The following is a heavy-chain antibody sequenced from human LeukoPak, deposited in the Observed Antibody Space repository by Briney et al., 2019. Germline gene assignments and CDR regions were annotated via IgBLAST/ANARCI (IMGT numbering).Heavy chain of an antibody. CDR3: AKVARTYYGSGSYYNPNWFDP. V-gene: IGHV3-48*04. Sequence: GGSLRLSCAASGFTFSSYSMNWVRQAPGKGLEWVSYISSSSSTIYYADSVKGRFTISRDNAKNSLYLQMNSLRAEDTAVYYCAKVARTYYGSGSYYNPNWFDPWGQGTLVTVSS. J-gene: IGHJ5*02. D-gene: IGHD3-10*01. CDR2: ISSSSSTI. CDR1: GFTFSSYS.